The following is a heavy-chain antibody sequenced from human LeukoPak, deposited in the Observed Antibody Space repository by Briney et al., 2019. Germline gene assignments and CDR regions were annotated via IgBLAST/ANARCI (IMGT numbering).Heavy chain of an antibody. CDR3: AKAPASGGYFDY. CDR2: ISGSGGST. D-gene: IGHD3-10*01. J-gene: IGHJ4*02. V-gene: IGHV3-23*01. Sequence: PGGSLRLSCAASGFTFSSYGMSWVRQAPGKGLEWVSAISGSGGSTYYADSVKGRFTISRDNSKNTLYLQMNSLRAEDTAVYYCAKAPASGGYFDYWGQGTLVTVSS. CDR1: GFTFSSYG.